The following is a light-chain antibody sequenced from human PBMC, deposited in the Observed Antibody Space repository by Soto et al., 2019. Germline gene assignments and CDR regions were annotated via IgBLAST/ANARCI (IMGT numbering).Light chain of an antibody. CDR3: KQYRS. J-gene: IGKJ1*01. V-gene: IGKV3-15*01. CDR2: GAS. Sequence: EIVLTQSPVTLSVSPGERATLSCRASQSVSSNLAWYQQKPGQAPRLLIYGASTRANGVRARFSGGGSGTEFTRTISSLQSENFELYCCKQYRSFGQGTKVEIK. CDR1: QSVSSN.